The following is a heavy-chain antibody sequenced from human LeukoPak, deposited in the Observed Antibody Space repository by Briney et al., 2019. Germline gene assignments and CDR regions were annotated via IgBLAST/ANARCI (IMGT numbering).Heavy chain of an antibody. CDR1: GDSTSNFY. D-gene: IGHD2-8*01. CDR3: ALATNSNWFDF. J-gene: IGHJ5*01. Sequence: SETLSLTCTVSGDSTSNFYWNWIRQSPGKGLEWIGNIHYSGSSVYNPSLKSRGTISIDTSRRQFFLKLNSVTAADTAVYFCALATNSNWFDFWGPGILVTVSS. CDR2: IHYSGSS. V-gene: IGHV4-59*03.